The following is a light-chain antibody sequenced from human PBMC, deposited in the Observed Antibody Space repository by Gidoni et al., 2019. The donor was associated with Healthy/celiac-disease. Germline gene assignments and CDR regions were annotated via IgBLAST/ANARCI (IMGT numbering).Light chain of an antibody. CDR1: QSVSST. CDR3: QQYGSSPP. J-gene: IGKJ5*01. Sequence: EIVLTQSPGTLSSSPGERATLSCRASQSVSSTLICGAYSRATGIQDRFRGSGSGTDFTLTISRLEPEDFAVYYCQQYGSSPPFGQGTRLEIK. CDR2: GAY. V-gene: IGKV3-20*01.